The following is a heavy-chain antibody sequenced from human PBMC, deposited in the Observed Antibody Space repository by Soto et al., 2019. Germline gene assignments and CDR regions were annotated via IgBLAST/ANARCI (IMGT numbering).Heavy chain of an antibody. CDR3: ARAEYYDFWSGHDY. Sequence: QVQRVQSGAEVKKPGASVKVSCKASGYTFTSYAMHWVRQAPGQRLEWMGWINAGNGNTKYSQKFQVRVTITRDTSASTAYMELSSLRSEDTAVYYCARAEYYDFWSGHDYWGQGTLVTVSS. J-gene: IGHJ4*02. D-gene: IGHD3-3*01. V-gene: IGHV1-3*01. CDR1: GYTFTSYA. CDR2: INAGNGNT.